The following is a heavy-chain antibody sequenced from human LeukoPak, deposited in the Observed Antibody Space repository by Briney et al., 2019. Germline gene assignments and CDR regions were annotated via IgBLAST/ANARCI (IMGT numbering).Heavy chain of an antibody. CDR1: GFTFSSYS. J-gene: IGHJ6*03. CDR2: ISSSSSYI. Sequence: GGSLRLSCAASGFTFSSYSMNWVRQAPGKGLEWVSSISSSSSYIYYADSVKGRFTISRDNAKNSLYLQMNSLRAEDTAVYYCARGSDCSGGSCYPWYYYYYMDVWGKGTTVTVSS. CDR3: ARGSDCSGGSCYPWYYYYYMDV. V-gene: IGHV3-21*01. D-gene: IGHD2-15*01.